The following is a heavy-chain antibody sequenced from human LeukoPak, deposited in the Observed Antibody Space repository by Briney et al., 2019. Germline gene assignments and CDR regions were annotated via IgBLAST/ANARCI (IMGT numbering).Heavy chain of an antibody. CDR1: GFTFSRYE. V-gene: IGHV3-48*03. CDR2: ISGSGRTI. Sequence: GSLRLSCAASGFTFSRYEMNWVRQAPGKGLEWLSYISGSGRTIYYADSVRGRFAISRDNARNSLYLQMKSLRADDTAVYYCTRVENIGMDVWGQGTTVTVSS. CDR3: TRVENIGMDV. J-gene: IGHJ6*02. D-gene: IGHD1/OR15-1a*01.